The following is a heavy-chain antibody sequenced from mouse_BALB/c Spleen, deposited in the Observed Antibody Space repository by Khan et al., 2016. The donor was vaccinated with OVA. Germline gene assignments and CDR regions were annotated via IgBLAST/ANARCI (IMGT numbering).Heavy chain of an antibody. D-gene: IGHD1-2*01. CDR3: ARGGGTAPFAY. Sequence: EVELVESGGGLVQPGGSRKLSCAASGFTFSDYGMAWVRQAPGKGPEWVAFISDLAYTIYYGDAVTGRFTISRENAKNTLYLEMSSLRSEDTAISCCARGGGTAPFAYWGLGTLVTVAA. J-gene: IGHJ3*01. V-gene: IGHV5-15*02. CDR2: ISDLAYTI. CDR1: GFTFSDYG.